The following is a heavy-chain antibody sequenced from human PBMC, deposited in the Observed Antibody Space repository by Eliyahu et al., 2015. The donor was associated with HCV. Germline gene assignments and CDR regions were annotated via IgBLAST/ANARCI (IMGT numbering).Heavy chain of an antibody. Sequence: SVKGRFTISRDXAKNTLYLQMNSLRAEDTAVYYCARDSGYDFWSGYYTGANWFDPWGQGTLVTVSS. V-gene: IGHV3-74*01. CDR3: ARDSGYDFWSGYYTGANWFDP. J-gene: IGHJ5*02. D-gene: IGHD3-3*01.